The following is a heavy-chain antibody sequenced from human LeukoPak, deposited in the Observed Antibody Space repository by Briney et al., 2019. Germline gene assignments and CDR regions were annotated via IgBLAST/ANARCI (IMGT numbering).Heavy chain of an antibody. J-gene: IGHJ6*03. CDR3: AREDDEYCSGTSCSNFYFYYIDV. D-gene: IGHD2-15*01. CDR1: GGSIDSYTDL. CDR2: ISQNGAN. Sequence: SETLSLTCNVSGGSIDSYTDLWGWVRQPPGKGLEWIGSISQNGANRNNPSLKSRVTISADMSTNQFSLSLTSVTAADTAVYYCAREDDEYCSGTSCSNFYFYYIDVWGRGTTVTVSS. V-gene: IGHV4-39*02.